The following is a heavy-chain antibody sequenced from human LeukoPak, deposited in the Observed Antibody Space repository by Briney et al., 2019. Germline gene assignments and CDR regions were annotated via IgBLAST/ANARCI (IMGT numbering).Heavy chain of an antibody. V-gene: IGHV3-11*01. J-gene: IGHJ4*02. CDR2: ISSSGSTI. CDR3: ARAERAYYDSSGPDY. CDR1: GFTFSDYY. D-gene: IGHD3-22*01. Sequence: PGGSLRLSCAASGFTFSDYYMSWIRQAPGKGLEWASYISSSGSTIYYADSVKGRFTISRDNAKNSLYLQMNSLRAEDTAVYYCARAERAYYDSSGPDYWGQGTLVTVSS.